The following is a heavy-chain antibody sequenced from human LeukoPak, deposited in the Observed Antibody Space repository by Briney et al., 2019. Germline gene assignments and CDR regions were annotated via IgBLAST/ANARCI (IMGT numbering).Heavy chain of an antibody. Sequence: GGSLRLSCAASGFYFRDHWMDWVRQAPGKGLEWVGHIKTDGSETYYLDSLKGRISISRDNANNALYLQMNSLRVEDTAIYYCVKNDGWFHLAQWGQGTLVTVSS. J-gene: IGHJ4*02. CDR3: VKNDGWFHLAQ. V-gene: IGHV3-7*03. CDR2: IKTDGSET. CDR1: GFYFRDHW. D-gene: IGHD6-19*01.